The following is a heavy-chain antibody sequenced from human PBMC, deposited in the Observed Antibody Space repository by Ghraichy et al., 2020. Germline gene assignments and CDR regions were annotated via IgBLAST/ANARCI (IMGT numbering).Heavy chain of an antibody. CDR3: ASASSVGGTGIFYFYYYAMDV. CDR1: GGSFSGYS. CDR2: INHSGST. D-gene: IGHD1-14*01. J-gene: IGHJ6*02. Sequence: SETLSLTCAVYGGSFSGYSWSWIRQPPGKGLEWIGEINHSGSTNYRPSLKSRVTISVDTSKNQFSLMLSSVTAADTAVYYCASASSVGGTGIFYFYYYAMDVWGQGTTVTVSS. V-gene: IGHV4-34*01.